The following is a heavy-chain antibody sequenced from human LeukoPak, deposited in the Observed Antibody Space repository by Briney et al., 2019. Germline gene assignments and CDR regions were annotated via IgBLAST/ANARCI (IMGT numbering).Heavy chain of an antibody. D-gene: IGHD3-10*01. CDR2: INPSGGST. CDR1: GYTFTSYY. Sequence: ASVKVSCKASGYTFTSYYMHWVRQAPGQGLEWMGIINPSGGSTSYAQKLQGRVTMTTDTSTSTAYMELRSLRSDDTAVYYCARDFPHYYGSGSYYKDYYYYMDVWGKGTTVTISS. J-gene: IGHJ6*03. CDR3: ARDFPHYYGSGSYYKDYYYYMDV. V-gene: IGHV1-46*01.